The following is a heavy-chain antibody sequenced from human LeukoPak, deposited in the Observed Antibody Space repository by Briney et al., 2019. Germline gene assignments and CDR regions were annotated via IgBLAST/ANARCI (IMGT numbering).Heavy chain of an antibody. D-gene: IGHD2-21*02. J-gene: IGHJ4*02. CDR1: GFSLSTSGMR. CDR3: ARTPYCGGDCYVDY. CDR2: IDWDDDK. Sequence: SGPALVKPTQTLTLTCTFSGFSLSTSGMRVSWIRQPPGRALEWLARIDWDDDKFYSTSLKTRLTISKDTSKNQVVLTMTNMDPVDTATYYCARTPYCGGDCYVDYWGQGTLVTVSS. V-gene: IGHV2-70*04.